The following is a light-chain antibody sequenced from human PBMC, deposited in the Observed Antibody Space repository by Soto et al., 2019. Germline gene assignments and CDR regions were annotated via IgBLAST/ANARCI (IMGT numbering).Light chain of an antibody. CDR2: KAS. CDR1: QSVDTW. Sequence: DIQMTQSPSTLSASVGDRVTITCRASQSVDTWLAWYQQKPGKAPKLLIYKASTLESGVPSRFSGGGSGTDFSLTISSLQPGDFATYYCQQYHSYWTFGQGTKVVIK. J-gene: IGKJ1*01. V-gene: IGKV1-5*03. CDR3: QQYHSYWT.